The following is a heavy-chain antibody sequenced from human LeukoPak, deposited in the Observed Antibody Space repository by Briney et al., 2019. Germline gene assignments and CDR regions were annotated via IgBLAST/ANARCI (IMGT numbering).Heavy chain of an antibody. CDR3: ARSLYGYQRYYYYYMDV. D-gene: IGHD2-2*01. CDR1: VGTFSSYA. J-gene: IGHJ6*03. CDR2: IIPIFGTA. V-gene: IGHV1-69*05. Sequence: GASVKVSCKASVGTFSSYAISWVRQAPGQGLEWMGGIIPIFGTANYAQKFQGRVTITTDESTSTAYMELSSLRSEDTAVYYCARSLYGYQRYYYYYMDVWGKGTTVTVSS.